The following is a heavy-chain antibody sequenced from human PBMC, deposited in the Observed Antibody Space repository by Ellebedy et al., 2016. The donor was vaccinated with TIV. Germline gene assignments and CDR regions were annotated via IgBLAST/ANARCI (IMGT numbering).Heavy chain of an antibody. D-gene: IGHD3-10*01. J-gene: IGHJ4*02. Sequence: ASVKVSXKASRYTFTSYDVNWVRQATGQGLEWMGWMNPNTGDTGNAQKFQGRVIMTRDTSKGTAYMELSGLRSEDTAVYYCAREIYGSGSYPLDYWGQGTLVTVSS. V-gene: IGHV1-8*01. CDR3: AREIYGSGSYPLDY. CDR2: MNPNTGDT. CDR1: RYTFTSYD.